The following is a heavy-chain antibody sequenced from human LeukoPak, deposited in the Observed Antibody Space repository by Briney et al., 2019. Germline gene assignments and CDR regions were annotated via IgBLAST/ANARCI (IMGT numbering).Heavy chain of an antibody. V-gene: IGHV4-34*01. J-gene: IGHJ5*02. Sequence: PSQTLSLTCAVHGGSFSAYYWSWLRQPPGKGLEWIGEVSHSGSINYNPSLKSRLTISEDSSKNQVSLNLSSMTDADTAVYYCARGRTLNDDFWSGYSHKWFDPWGQGTLVTVSS. D-gene: IGHD3-3*01. CDR3: ARGRTLNDDFWSGYSHKWFDP. CDR1: GGSFSAYY. CDR2: VSHSGSI.